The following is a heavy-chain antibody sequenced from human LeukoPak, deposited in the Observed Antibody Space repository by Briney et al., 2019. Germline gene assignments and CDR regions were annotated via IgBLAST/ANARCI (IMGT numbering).Heavy chain of an antibody. J-gene: IGHJ4*02. CDR3: AREYSSGWYYFDY. V-gene: IGHV1-18*01. Sequence: ASVKVSCKASGYTFTIYGISCVRQAPGQGLEWMGWISAYNGNTNYAQKLQGRVTMTTDTSTSTAYMELRSLRSNDPAVYYCAREYSSGWYYFDYWGQGTLVTVSS. CDR2: ISAYNGNT. CDR1: GYTFTIYG. D-gene: IGHD6-19*01.